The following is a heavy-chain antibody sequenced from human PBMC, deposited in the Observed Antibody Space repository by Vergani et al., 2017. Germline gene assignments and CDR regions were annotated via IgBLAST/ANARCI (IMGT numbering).Heavy chain of an antibody. CDR2: ISGSGGST. Sequence: EVQLLESGGGLVQPGGSLRLSCAASGFTFSSYAMSWVRQAPGKGLEWVSAISGSGGSTYYADSVKGRFTLSRDNSKNTLYLQMNILRAEDTAVYYCAKDLARSGAAAANFDYWGQGTLVTVSS. CDR3: AKDLARSGAAAANFDY. J-gene: IGHJ4*02. D-gene: IGHD6-13*01. V-gene: IGHV3-23*01. CDR1: GFTFSSYA.